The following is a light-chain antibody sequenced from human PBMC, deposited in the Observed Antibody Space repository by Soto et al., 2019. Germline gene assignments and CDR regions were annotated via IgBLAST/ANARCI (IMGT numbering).Light chain of an antibody. J-gene: IGKJ1*01. Sequence: ERVMTQSPAALSVSPGARATLSCRATQDVRDNLAWYRQKPGQAPRLLIYGASTRASGIPARFSRSGYGTEFTLTISSLQSDDFGVYYCQQSKKWPRTFGQGTRVEIK. CDR2: GAS. CDR1: QDVRDN. V-gene: IGKV3-15*01. CDR3: QQSKKWPRT.